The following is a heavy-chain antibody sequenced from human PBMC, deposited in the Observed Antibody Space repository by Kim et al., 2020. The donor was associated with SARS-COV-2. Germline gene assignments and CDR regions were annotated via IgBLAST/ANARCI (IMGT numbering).Heavy chain of an antibody. J-gene: IGHJ4*02. Sequence: SVEGRFTISRDKAKNALSLHMNSLRAEDAAVYCCARDSSSYYDSRGFDYWGQGTLVTVSS. CDR3: ARDSSSYYDSRGFDY. D-gene: IGHD3-22*01. V-gene: IGHV3-30*01.